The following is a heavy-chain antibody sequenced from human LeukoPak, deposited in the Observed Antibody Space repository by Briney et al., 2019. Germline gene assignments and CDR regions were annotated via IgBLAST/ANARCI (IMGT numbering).Heavy chain of an antibody. Sequence: ASVKVSCKASGGTFSSYAISWVRQAPGQGLEWMGGTIPIFGTANYAQKFQGRVTITADESTSTAYMELSSLRSEDTAVYYCARALGTAMVTAAFDIWGQGTMVTVSS. CDR3: ARALGTAMVTAAFDI. D-gene: IGHD5-18*01. V-gene: IGHV1-69*13. CDR1: GGTFSSYA. CDR2: TIPIFGTA. J-gene: IGHJ3*02.